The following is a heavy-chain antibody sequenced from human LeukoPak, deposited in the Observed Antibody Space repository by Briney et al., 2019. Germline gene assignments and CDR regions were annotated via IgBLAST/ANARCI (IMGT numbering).Heavy chain of an antibody. Sequence: SETLSLTCTVSGDSISTSSYYWGWIRQPPGKGLVWLGSIYYSGSTYYNPSLKSRVTISVDTSKNKFSLNLYSVTAADTAVFYCARSYYYDYRQIDYWGQGTLVTVSS. CDR3: ARSYYYDYRQIDY. CDR2: IYYSGST. D-gene: IGHD3-22*01. J-gene: IGHJ4*02. V-gene: IGHV4-39*01. CDR1: GDSISTSSYY.